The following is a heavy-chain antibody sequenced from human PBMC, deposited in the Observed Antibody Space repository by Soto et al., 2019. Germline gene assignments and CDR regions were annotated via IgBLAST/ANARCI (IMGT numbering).Heavy chain of an antibody. CDR3: ANRDIVVVPAATDY. D-gene: IGHD2-2*01. Sequence: EVQLLESGGGLVQPGGSLRLSCAASGFTFSSYAMSWVRQAPGKGLEWVSAISGSGGSTYYADSVKGRFTISRDNSKNTLYLQMNSLRAEDTAVYFCANRDIVVVPAATDYWGQGTLVTVSS. J-gene: IGHJ4*02. CDR2: ISGSGGST. V-gene: IGHV3-23*01. CDR1: GFTFSSYA.